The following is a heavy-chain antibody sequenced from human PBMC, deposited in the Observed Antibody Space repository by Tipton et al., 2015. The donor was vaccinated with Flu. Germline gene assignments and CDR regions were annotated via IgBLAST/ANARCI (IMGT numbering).Heavy chain of an antibody. CDR2: IIPIFGTA. Sequence: QSGAEVKKPGASVRVSCQASGSTFTSYGISWVRPAPGPGLEWMGGIIPIFGTANSAQKFQGRVTITADESTSTAYMELSSLRSEDTAVYYGANYDGSGSYYNARYYYMDGGGKGTTVTVAS. CDR3: ANYDGSGSYYNARYYYMDG. J-gene: IGHJ6*03. D-gene: IGHD3-10*01. CDR1: GSTFTSYG. V-gene: IGHV1-69*13.